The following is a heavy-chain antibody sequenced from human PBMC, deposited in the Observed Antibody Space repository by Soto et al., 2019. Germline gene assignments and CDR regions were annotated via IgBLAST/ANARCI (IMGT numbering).Heavy chain of an antibody. CDR1: GYSFTSYW. Sequence: PGESLKISCKGSGYSFTSYWIGWVRQMSGKGLEWMGIIYPGDSDTRYSPSFQGQVTISADKSISTAYLQWSSLKASDTAMSYCARLYGSGSYYNLGGYWGQRTLGTVSS. CDR2: IYPGDSDT. D-gene: IGHD3-10*01. J-gene: IGHJ4*02. V-gene: IGHV5-51*01. CDR3: ARLYGSGSYYNLGGY.